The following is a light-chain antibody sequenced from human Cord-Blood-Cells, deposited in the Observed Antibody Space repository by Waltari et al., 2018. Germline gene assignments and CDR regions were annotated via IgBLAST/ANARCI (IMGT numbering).Light chain of an antibody. CDR1: ALPKQY. CDR3: QSADSSGTYVV. V-gene: IGLV3-25*02. J-gene: IGLJ2*01. CDR2: KDS. Sequence: SYELTQPTSVSVSPGPTARLTCSGDALPKQYAYWYQQKPGQAPVLVIYKDSERPSGIPERFSGSSSGTTVTLTISGVQAEDEADYYCQSADSSGTYVVFGGGTKLTVL.